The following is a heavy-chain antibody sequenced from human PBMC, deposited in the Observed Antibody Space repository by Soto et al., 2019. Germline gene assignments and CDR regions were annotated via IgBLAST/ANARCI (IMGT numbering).Heavy chain of an antibody. CDR1: GFPFSNYG. CDR3: APELNDMESFDL. D-gene: IGHD1-1*01. V-gene: IGHV3-33*03. CDR2: TWYDGINK. Sequence: QVQLVESGGGVVQPGGSLRLSCVASGFPFSNYGMHWVRQTPGKGLDWVAMTWYDGINKYSADSVKDRFTISRDNSKNTLYLQMNSLRDEDSAVYYCAPELNDMESFDLWGQGTMVTVSS. J-gene: IGHJ3*01.